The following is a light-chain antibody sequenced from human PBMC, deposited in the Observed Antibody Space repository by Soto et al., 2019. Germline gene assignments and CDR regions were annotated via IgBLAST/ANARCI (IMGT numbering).Light chain of an antibody. V-gene: IGLV2-14*01. CDR1: SSDVGGYNY. CDR3: SSYTSSSNYV. J-gene: IGLJ1*01. CDR2: DVS. Sequence: QSVLTQPASGSGSPGQSITISCTGTSSDVGGYNYVSWYQQHPGKAPKLMIYDVSNRPSGVSNRFSGSKSGNTASLTSAGLKAEDEADYYCSSYTSSSNYVFGTGTKVNVL.